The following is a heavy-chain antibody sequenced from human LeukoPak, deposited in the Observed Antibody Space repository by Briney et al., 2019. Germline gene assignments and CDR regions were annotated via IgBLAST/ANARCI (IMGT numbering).Heavy chain of an antibody. CDR2: IIPIFGTA. Sequence: ASVKVSCKASGYTFTGYYMHWVRQAPGQGLEWMGGIIPIFGTANYAQKFQGRVTITTDESTSTAYMELSSLRSEGTAVYYCARAIVGATKSVGFDYWGQGTLVTVSS. V-gene: IGHV1-69*05. CDR3: ARAIVGATKSVGFDY. J-gene: IGHJ4*02. CDR1: GYTFTGYY. D-gene: IGHD1-26*01.